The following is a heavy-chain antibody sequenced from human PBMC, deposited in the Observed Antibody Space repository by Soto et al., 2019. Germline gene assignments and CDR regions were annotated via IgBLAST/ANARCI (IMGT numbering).Heavy chain of an antibody. V-gene: IGHV1-3*04. CDR1: GYSFTTYA. Sequence: ASVKVPCKASGYSFTTYAINWVRQAPGQRLEWMGWINTGNGDTKYSQKFQGRVTITRDTSATTAYMELSSLRSEDTAVYYCARSQAGLDYWGQGTLVTVSS. J-gene: IGHJ4*02. CDR3: ARSQAGLDY. CDR2: INTGNGDT.